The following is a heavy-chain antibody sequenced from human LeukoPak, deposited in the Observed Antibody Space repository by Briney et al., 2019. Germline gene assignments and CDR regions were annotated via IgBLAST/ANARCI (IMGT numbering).Heavy chain of an antibody. CDR3: ARGSEGLGELLPNWFDP. CDR2: IIPILGIA. D-gene: IGHD3-10*01. Sequence: ASVKVSCKASGGTFSSYAISWVRQAPGQGLEWMGRIIPILGIANYAQKFQGRVTITADKSTSTAYMELSSLGSEDTAVYYCARGSEGLGELLPNWFDPWGQGTLVTVSS. J-gene: IGHJ5*02. CDR1: GGTFSSYA. V-gene: IGHV1-69*04.